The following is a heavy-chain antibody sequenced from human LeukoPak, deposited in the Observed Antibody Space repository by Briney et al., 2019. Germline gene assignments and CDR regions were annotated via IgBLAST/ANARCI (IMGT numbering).Heavy chain of an antibody. D-gene: IGHD5-24*01. J-gene: IGHJ4*02. CDR3: ARGDARDGYNNY. CDR1: GGSFSGYY. CDR2: INHSGST. V-gene: IGHV4-34*01. Sequence: PSETLSLTCAVYGGSFSGYYWSWIRQPPGKGLEWIGEINHSGSTNYNPSLKSRVTISVDTSKNQFSLKLSSVTAAYTAVYYCARGDARDGYNNYWGQGTLVTVSS.